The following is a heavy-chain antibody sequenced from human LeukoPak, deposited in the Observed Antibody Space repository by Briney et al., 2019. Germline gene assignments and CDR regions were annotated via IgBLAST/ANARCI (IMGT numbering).Heavy chain of an antibody. J-gene: IGHJ4*02. V-gene: IGHV4-39*07. D-gene: IGHD3-10*01. CDR3: ARVTYNGYQHFDY. Sequence: PSQTLSLTCTVSGGSISTNTYYWGWIRLPPGKGLEWIGEIHHRGTTYYNPSLRSRVTISVDTSKNQFSLILTSVTAADTAVYYCARVTYNGYQHFDYWGQGNLVTVS. CDR2: IHHRGTT. CDR1: GGSISTNTYY.